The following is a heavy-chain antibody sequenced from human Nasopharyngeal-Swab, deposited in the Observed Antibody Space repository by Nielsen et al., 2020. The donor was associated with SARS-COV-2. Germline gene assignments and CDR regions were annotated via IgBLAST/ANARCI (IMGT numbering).Heavy chain of an antibody. V-gene: IGHV5-10-1*01. CDR2: IVPSDSYT. D-gene: IGHD6-13*01. Sequence: VRQVPGKGLEWMGRIVPSDSYTNYSPSFQGHVTISADKSISTAYLQWSSLKASDTAMYYCARRFHSSSWYTDYDYWGQGTLVTVSS. CDR3: ARRFHSSSWYTDYDY. J-gene: IGHJ4*02.